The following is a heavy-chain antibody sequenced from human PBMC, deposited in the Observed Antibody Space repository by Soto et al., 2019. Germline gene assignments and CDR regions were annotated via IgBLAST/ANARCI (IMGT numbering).Heavy chain of an antibody. Sequence: QMQLVQSGPEVKKPGTSVKVSCKASGFTFTSSAMQWVRQARGQRLEWIGWIVVGSGNTNYAQKFQERVTITRDMSTSTAYMELSSLRSEDTAVYYCAVNHYDFWSGYYSDDYYYYTDVWGKGTTVTVSS. V-gene: IGHV1-58*02. CDR1: GFTFTSSA. D-gene: IGHD3-3*01. J-gene: IGHJ6*03. CDR2: IVVGSGNT. CDR3: AVNHYDFWSGYYSDDYYYYTDV.